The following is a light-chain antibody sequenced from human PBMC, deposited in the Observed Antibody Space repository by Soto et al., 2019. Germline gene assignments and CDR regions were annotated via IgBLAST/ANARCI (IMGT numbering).Light chain of an antibody. Sequence: EVVLTQSPATLSLSPGERATLSCRASQSISSYLAWYQQKPGQAPRLLIYDASKRATGIPARFSGSGSGTDFTLTISSLEPEDCEIYYCQQRSSSPWTFGQGTKVEIK. V-gene: IGKV3-11*01. CDR1: QSISSY. CDR2: DAS. CDR3: QQRSSSPWT. J-gene: IGKJ1*01.